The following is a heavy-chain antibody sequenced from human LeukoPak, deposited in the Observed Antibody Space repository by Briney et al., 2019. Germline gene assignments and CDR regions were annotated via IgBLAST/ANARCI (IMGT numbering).Heavy chain of an antibody. CDR2: IYYSGST. D-gene: IGHD3-22*01. CDR3: ARRADSSGYYSIFYFDY. Sequence: KTSETLSLTCTVSGGSISSYYWNWIRQPPGKGLEWIGYIYYSGSTNYNPSLKSRVTISVDTSKNQFSLKLSSVTAADTAVYYCARRADSSGYYSIFYFDYWGQGTLVTVSS. CDR1: GGSISSYY. V-gene: IGHV4-59*01. J-gene: IGHJ4*02.